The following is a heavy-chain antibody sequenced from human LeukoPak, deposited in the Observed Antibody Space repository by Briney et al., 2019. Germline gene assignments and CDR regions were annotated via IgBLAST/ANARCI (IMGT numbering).Heavy chain of an antibody. Sequence: PGGSLRLSCAASGFTFRAYSMSWVRQAPGRGLEWVANIKQDGSETYSVDSVRGRFTISRGNAKNLLFLQMNSLRAGDTAVYYCARIYGDYSFDYWGQGTLVTVSS. CDR1: GFTFRAYS. CDR2: IKQDGSET. CDR3: ARIYGDYSFDY. V-gene: IGHV3-7*01. D-gene: IGHD4-17*01. J-gene: IGHJ4*02.